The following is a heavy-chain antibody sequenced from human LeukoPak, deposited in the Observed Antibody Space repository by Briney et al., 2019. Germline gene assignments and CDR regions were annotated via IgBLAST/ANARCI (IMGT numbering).Heavy chain of an antibody. J-gene: IGHJ4*02. V-gene: IGHV3-23*01. CDR3: AXVXGXEQDY. CDR1: GFTFTSYA. Sequence: PGGSLTPSCAASGFTFTSYAMSWVSPAPRKGMGWVSAISGSGGRTYYADSVKGRFTISRDNSKNAQYLQMNSLRAEDTAVYYWAXVXGXEQDYWGXGTLVTVS. D-gene: IGHD5-12*01. CDR2: ISGSGGRT.